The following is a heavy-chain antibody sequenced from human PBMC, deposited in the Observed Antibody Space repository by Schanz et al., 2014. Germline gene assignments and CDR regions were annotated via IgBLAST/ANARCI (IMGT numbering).Heavy chain of an antibody. CDR3: ARRVVPATMGLYFDL. Sequence: QVQLQESGPGLVKPSETLSLMCTVSGGSMDTHHWGWIRQPPGKGLEWIAFIYSSGIANYNPSLGSRVTISVDTSKNQFSLRLTSVTAADTATYYCARRVVPATMGLYFDLWGQGTLVTVSS. J-gene: IGHJ4*02. CDR2: IYSSGIA. V-gene: IGHV4-59*08. D-gene: IGHD2-21*01. CDR1: GGSMDTHH.